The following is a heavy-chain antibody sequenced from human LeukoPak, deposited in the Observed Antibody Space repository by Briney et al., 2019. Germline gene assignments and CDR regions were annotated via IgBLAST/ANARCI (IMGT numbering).Heavy chain of an antibody. D-gene: IGHD6-6*01. V-gene: IGHV3-21*01. CDR2: ISSSSSYI. CDR3: ARDRGIAARRGFDY. CDR1: GFTFSSYG. J-gene: IGHJ4*02. Sequence: GGSLRLSCAASGFTFSSYGMNWVRQAPGKGLEWVSSISSSSSYIYYADSVKGRFTISRDNAKNSLYLQMNSLRAEDTAVYYCARDRGIAARRGFDYWGQGTLVTVSS.